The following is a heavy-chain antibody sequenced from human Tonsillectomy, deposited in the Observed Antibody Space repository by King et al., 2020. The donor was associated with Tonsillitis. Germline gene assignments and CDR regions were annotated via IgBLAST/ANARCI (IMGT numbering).Heavy chain of an antibody. CDR3: ATSRSLGDSYGMDV. CDR2: IKSETDGGTT. D-gene: IGHD3-16*01. Sequence: VQLVESGGGLVKPGGSLRLSCAASGFSFNDAWMTWVRQAPGKGLEWVGCIKSETDGGTTDYTAPVKGRFTISRDDSKNTLSLQMNSLKTEDTAVYYLATSRSLGDSYGMDVWGQGTTVTVSS. CDR1: GFSFNDAW. V-gene: IGHV3-15*01. J-gene: IGHJ6*02.